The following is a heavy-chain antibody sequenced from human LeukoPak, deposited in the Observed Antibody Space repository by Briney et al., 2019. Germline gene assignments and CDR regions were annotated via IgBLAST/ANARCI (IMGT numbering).Heavy chain of an antibody. CDR3: AKDRLVVITTLFY. V-gene: IGHV3-23*01. CDR1: GFTFSSYA. J-gene: IGHJ4*02. CDR2: ISGSGGST. Sequence: GGSLRLSCAASGFTFSSYAMSWVRQAPGKGLDRVSAISGSGGSTYYADSVKDRFTISRDNSKNTLYLQMNSLRAEDTAVYYCAKDRLVVITTLFYWGQGTLVTVSS. D-gene: IGHD3-22*01.